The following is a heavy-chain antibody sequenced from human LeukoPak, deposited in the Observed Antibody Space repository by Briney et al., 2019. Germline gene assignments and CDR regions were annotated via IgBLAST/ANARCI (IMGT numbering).Heavy chain of an antibody. D-gene: IGHD3-9*01. V-gene: IGHV3-30-3*01. CDR2: ISYDGSNK. CDR3: ARGGGSYDILTGDYKPHDY. Sequence: GRSLRLSCAASGFTFSSYAMHWVRQAPGKGLEWVAVISYDGSNKYYADSVKGRFTISRDNSKNTPYLQMNSLRAEDTAVYYCARGGGSYDILTGDYKPHDYWGQGTLVTVSS. J-gene: IGHJ4*02. CDR1: GFTFSSYA.